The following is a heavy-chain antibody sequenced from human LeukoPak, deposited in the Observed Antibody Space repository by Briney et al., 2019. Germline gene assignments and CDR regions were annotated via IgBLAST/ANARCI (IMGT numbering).Heavy chain of an antibody. CDR1: GYTFTSYG. CDR3: ARGRRHYGSGSYYNDY. CDR2: ISAYNGNT. J-gene: IGHJ4*02. D-gene: IGHD3-10*01. V-gene: IGHV1-18*01. Sequence: EASVKVSCKASGYTFTSYGISWVRQAPGQGLEWMGWISAYNGNTNYAQKLQGRVTMTIDTSTSTAYMELRSLRSDDTAVYYCARGRRHYGSGSYYNDYWGQGTLVTVSS.